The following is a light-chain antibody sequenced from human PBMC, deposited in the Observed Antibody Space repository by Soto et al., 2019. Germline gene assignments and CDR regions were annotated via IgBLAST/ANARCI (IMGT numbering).Light chain of an antibody. J-gene: IGLJ3*02. CDR2: LEGSGSY. Sequence: QAVVTQSSSASASLGSSVKLTCTLSSGHSSYIIAWHQQQPGKAPRYLMKLEGSGSYNEGSGVPDRFSGYSSGADRYLTISNLQFEDEADYYCETWDSNTRVFGGGTKLTVL. CDR1: SGHSSYI. V-gene: IGLV4-60*02. CDR3: ETWDSNTRV.